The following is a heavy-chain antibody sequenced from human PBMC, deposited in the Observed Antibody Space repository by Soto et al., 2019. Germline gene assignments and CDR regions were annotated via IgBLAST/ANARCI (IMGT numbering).Heavy chain of an antibody. CDR3: ARSGHSYIVLDY. Sequence: LSRTSSGFTFSSYTMSWIHQAPGRGLEWLSYSSNSGTYTRYADSVKGRFSISIDNAKNSLYLQINSLRGEDTATYYCARSGHSYIVLDYWGQRRPVSVSS. V-gene: IGHV3-11*06. CDR1: GFTFSSYT. D-gene: IGHD5-18*01. CDR2: SSNSGTYT. J-gene: IGHJ4*03.